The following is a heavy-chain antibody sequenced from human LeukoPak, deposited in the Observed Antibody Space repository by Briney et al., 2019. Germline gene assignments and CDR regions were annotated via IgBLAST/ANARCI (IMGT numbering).Heavy chain of an antibody. CDR3: AREEAAGYFQH. V-gene: IGHV1-69*06. Sequence: SVKVSCKASGGTFSSYAISWARQAPGQGLEWMGGIIPIFGTANYAQKFQGRVTITADKSTSTAYMELSSLRSEDTAVYYCAREEAAGYFQHWGQGTLVTVSS. CDR1: GGTFSSYA. CDR2: IIPIFGTA. J-gene: IGHJ1*01.